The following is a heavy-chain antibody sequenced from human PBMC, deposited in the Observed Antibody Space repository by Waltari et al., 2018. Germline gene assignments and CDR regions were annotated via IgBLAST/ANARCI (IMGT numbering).Heavy chain of an antibody. CDR2: ISYSGTT. CDR1: GDSISWSKYY. CDR3: VRPGSSVGWYYFDY. V-gene: IGHV4-39*01. J-gene: IGHJ4*02. D-gene: IGHD6-19*01. Sequence: QLQLQESGPGLVKPSETLSLTCTVSGDSISWSKYYWCWIRQPPGQGLEWIGSISYSGTTYCNPSLKSRVTMSVDTSKNQFSLNLSSVTAADTAVFYCVRPGSSVGWYYFDYWGQGTLVTVSS.